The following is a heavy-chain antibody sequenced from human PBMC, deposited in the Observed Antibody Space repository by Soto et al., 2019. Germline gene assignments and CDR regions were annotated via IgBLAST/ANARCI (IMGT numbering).Heavy chain of an antibody. CDR3: ARGYSSSWYYGLDY. Sequence: PSETLSLTCTVSGGSVSSGSYYWSWIRQPPGKGLEWIGYIYYSGSTNYNPSLKSRVTISVDTSKNQFSLKLSSVTAADTAVYYCARGYSSSWYYGLDYWGQGTRVTVSS. CDR1: GGSVSSGSYY. J-gene: IGHJ4*02. V-gene: IGHV4-61*01. D-gene: IGHD6-13*01. CDR2: IYYSGST.